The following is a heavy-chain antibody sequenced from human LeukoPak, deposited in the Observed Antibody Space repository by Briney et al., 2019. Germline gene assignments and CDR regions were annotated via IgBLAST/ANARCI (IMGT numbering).Heavy chain of an antibody. J-gene: IGHJ4*02. Sequence: GGSLRLSCAASGFTVSNNYMAWVRQAPGKGLEWASVIDSDGSTYYADSVKGRFTISRDNSKNTLFLQMNSLRAEDTAVYYCARDGHSSGYDYWGQGTLVTVSS. CDR1: GFTVSNNY. CDR2: IDSDGST. V-gene: IGHV3-66*01. CDR3: ARDGHSSGYDY. D-gene: IGHD3-22*01.